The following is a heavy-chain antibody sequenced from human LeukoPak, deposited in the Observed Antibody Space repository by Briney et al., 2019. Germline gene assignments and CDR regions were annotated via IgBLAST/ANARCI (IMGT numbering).Heavy chain of an antibody. CDR3: ARDRSSGWYDC. V-gene: IGHV3-48*03. D-gene: IGHD6-19*01. Sequence: GGSLRLSRVASGFTFSSYEMNWVRQAPGKGLEWVSYISSSGSTIYYADSVKGRFTISRDNAKKSLYLQMNSLRAEDTAVYYCARDRSSGWYDCWGQGTLVTVSS. J-gene: IGHJ5*01. CDR2: ISSSGSTI. CDR1: GFTFSSYE.